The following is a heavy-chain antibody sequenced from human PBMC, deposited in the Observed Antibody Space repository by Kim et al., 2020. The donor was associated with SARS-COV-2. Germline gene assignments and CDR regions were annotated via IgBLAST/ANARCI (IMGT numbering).Heavy chain of an antibody. V-gene: IGHV1-18*01. D-gene: IGHD3-3*01. CDR1: GYTFTSYG. CDR2: ISAYNGNT. Sequence: ASVKVSCKASGYTFTSYGISWVRQAPGQGLEWMGWISAYNGNTNYAQKLQGRVTMTTDTSTSTAYMELRSLRSDDTAVYYCARDPSVYDFWSGYDYCGQGTLVTVSS. CDR3: ARDPSVYDFWSGYDY. J-gene: IGHJ4*02.